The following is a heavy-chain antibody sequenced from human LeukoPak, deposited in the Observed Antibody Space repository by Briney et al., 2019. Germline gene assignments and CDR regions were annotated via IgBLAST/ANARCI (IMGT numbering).Heavy chain of an antibody. V-gene: IGHV6-1*01. D-gene: IGHD1-1*01. Sequence: SQTLSLTCAISGDRVSSNSAAWNWIRQSPSRGLEWLGRTYYRSKWHYDYAESVKRRITVNPDTSKNQYSLQLNSVTPEDTAVYYCARQSSTDYYYYGLDVWGQGTTVAVSS. CDR1: GDRVSSNSAA. CDR2: TYYRSKWHY. J-gene: IGHJ6*02. CDR3: ARQSSTDYYYYGLDV.